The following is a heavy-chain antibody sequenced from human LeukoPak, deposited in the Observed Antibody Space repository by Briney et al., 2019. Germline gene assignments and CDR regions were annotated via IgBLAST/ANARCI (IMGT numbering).Heavy chain of an antibody. CDR1: GFTFDDSV. Sequence: GGSLRLSCAASGFTFDDSVMSWVRQAPGKGLEWVSSINWNGGSTGYADSVKGRFTISRDNAKNSLYLQMNSLRAEDTALYYCARDVGAAAAGGYWGQGTLVTVSS. J-gene: IGHJ4*02. CDR2: INWNGGST. V-gene: IGHV3-20*04. D-gene: IGHD6-13*01. CDR3: ARDVGAAAAGGY.